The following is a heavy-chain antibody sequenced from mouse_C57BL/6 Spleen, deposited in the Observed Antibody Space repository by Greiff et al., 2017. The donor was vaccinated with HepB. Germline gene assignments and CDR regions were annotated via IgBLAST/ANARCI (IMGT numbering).Heavy chain of an antibody. CDR2: IYPGDGDT. Sequence: QVQLKESGPELVKPGASVKISCKASGYAFSSSWMNWVKQRPGKGLEWIGRIYPGDGDTNYNGKFKGKATLTADKSSSTAYMQLSSLTSEDSAVYFCARGTTVRYAMDYWGQGTSVTVSS. CDR3: ARGTTVRYAMDY. CDR1: GYAFSSSW. J-gene: IGHJ4*01. V-gene: IGHV1-82*01. D-gene: IGHD1-1*01.